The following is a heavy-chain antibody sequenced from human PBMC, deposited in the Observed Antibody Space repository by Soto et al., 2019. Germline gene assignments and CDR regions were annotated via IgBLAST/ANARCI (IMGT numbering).Heavy chain of an antibody. CDR1: GFTFSTYN. J-gene: IGHJ4*02. CDR3: VREWDFYYDH. V-gene: IGHV3-48*01. CDR2: LTGSGFTK. Sequence: EVQLVESGGALVQPGGSLRLSCAASGFTFSTYNMNWVRQAPGKGLEWISFLTGSGFTKYYADSVKGRFSISRDNARNSLYLQMDSLRAEDTAVYFCVREWDFYYDHWGQGTLVTVSS. D-gene: IGHD1-26*01.